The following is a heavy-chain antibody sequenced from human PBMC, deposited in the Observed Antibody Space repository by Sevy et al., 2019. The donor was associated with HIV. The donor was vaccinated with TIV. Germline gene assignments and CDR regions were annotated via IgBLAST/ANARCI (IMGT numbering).Heavy chain of an antibody. CDR3: AKDGLHSGDFEYFQD. CDR1: GFTFSEYG. J-gene: IGHJ1*01. D-gene: IGHD2-21*02. CDR2: MTGSGSIT. V-gene: IGHV3-23*01. Sequence: GGSLRLSCAASGFTFSEYGMHWVRQAPGKGLDWVSSMTGSGSITYYGDSVKGRFTISRDNSKNTLYLQMNNLRVEDTALYYCAKDGLHSGDFEYFQDWGQGTLVTVSS.